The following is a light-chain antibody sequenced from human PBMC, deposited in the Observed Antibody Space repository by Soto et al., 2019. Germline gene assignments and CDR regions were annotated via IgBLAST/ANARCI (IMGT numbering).Light chain of an antibody. CDR2: DAY. CDR3: QQYSKWPLT. J-gene: IGKJ4*01. Sequence: PGDSATLSCRTSQSVSGSLAWYQKKPGQAPRLLIYDAYDRATGIPARFSGSGSGTDFSLTVSNLEPEDFAVYYCQQYSKWPLTFGGGTKVELK. CDR1: QSVSGS. V-gene: IGKV3-11*01.